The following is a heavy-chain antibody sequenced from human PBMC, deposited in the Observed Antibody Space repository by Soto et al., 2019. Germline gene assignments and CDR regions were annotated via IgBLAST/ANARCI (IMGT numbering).Heavy chain of an antibody. V-gene: IGHV3-66*01. CDR2: IYSGGAT. CDR1: GFTVSNNS. D-gene: IGHD1-1*01. Sequence: EVQLVESGGGLVQPGGSLRLSCAASGFTVSNNSMRWVRQAPGKGLEWVSLIYSGGATYYADSVKGRFTISRDNSKNTLYLQMNRLRAEDTAVYYCARDGTYNWVGGQGILVTVSS. CDR3: ARDGTYNWV. J-gene: IGHJ4*02.